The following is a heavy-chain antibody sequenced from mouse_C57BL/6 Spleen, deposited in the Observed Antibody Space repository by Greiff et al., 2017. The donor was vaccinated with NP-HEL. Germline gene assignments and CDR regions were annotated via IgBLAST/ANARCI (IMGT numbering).Heavy chain of an antibody. J-gene: IGHJ4*01. V-gene: IGHV1-55*01. Sequence: QVQLQQPGAELVKPGASVKMSCKASGYTFTSYWITWVKQRPGQGLEWIGDIYPGSGSTNYNEKFKSKATLTVDTSSSTAYMQLSSLTSEDSAVDYCARGGYYVDAMDYWGQGTSVTVSS. CDR1: GYTFTSYW. D-gene: IGHD2-3*01. CDR3: ARGGYYVDAMDY. CDR2: IYPGSGST.